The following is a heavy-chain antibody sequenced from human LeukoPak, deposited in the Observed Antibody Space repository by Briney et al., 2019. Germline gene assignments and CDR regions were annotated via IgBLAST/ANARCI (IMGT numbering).Heavy chain of an antibody. V-gene: IGHV3-66*04. CDR1: GFTVSRDY. CDR2: IYSGGAT. CDR3: ARHDWSDP. Sequence: PGGSLRLSCAASGFTVSRDYMSWVRQAPGKGLEWVSVIYSGGATYYADSVKGRFTISRDNSKNTVYLQMNSLRVDDTAVYYCARHDWSDPWGQGTRVTVSS. J-gene: IGHJ5*02.